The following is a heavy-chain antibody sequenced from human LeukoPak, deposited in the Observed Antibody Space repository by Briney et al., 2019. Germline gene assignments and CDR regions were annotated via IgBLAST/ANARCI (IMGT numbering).Heavy chain of an antibody. J-gene: IGHJ5*02. CDR1: GYTLTELS. D-gene: IGHD6-19*01. CDR3: ASRYSSGWYGIYENWFDP. CDR2: FDPEDGET. Sequence: ASVKVSCKVSGYTLTELSMHWVRQAPGKGLEWMGGFDPEDGETIYAQKFQGRVTMTEDTSTDTAYMELSSLRSEDTAVYYCASRYSSGWYGIYENWFDPWGQGTLVTVSS. V-gene: IGHV1-24*01.